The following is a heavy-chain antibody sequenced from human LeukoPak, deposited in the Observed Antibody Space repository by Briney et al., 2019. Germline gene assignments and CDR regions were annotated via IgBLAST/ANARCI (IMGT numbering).Heavy chain of an antibody. CDR1: GFTFSSYG. Sequence: GGSLRLSCAASGFTFSSYGMHWVRQAPGKGLEWVAVIWYDGSNKYYADSVKGRFTISRDNSKNTLYLQMNSLRAEDTAVYYCARDYSSTRPSWVKYGMDVWGQGTTVTVSS. CDR3: ARDYSSTRPSWVKYGMDV. V-gene: IGHV3-33*01. D-gene: IGHD2-2*01. CDR2: IWYDGSNK. J-gene: IGHJ6*02.